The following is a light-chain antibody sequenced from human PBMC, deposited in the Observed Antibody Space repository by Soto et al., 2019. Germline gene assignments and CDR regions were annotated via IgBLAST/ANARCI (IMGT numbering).Light chain of an antibody. CDR3: SSYTTSNTRQIV. J-gene: IGLJ1*01. Sequence: QSVLNQPASVSGSPGQSITISCTGTSSDVGGYNYVSWYQHHPGKAPKLIIYYVTNRPSGVSNPFSGSKSGNTASLTISGLQPEDEADYYCSSYTTSNTRQIVFGTGTKVTVL. V-gene: IGLV2-14*03. CDR1: SSDVGGYNY. CDR2: YVT.